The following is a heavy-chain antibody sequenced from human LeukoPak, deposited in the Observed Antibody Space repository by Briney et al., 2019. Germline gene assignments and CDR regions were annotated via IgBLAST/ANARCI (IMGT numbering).Heavy chain of an antibody. CDR1: GYSLSSGYY. CDR3: AGFTFFRGVITFDY. D-gene: IGHD3-10*01. Sequence: PSETLSLTCTVSGYSLSSGYYWGWIRQPPGKGLEWIGSVDHSGGTYYNPSLRSRVSISVDTSENQFSLKLSSVTAADTAVYSCAGFTFFRGVITFDYWGQGTLVTVSS. J-gene: IGHJ4*02. V-gene: IGHV4-38-2*02. CDR2: VDHSGGT.